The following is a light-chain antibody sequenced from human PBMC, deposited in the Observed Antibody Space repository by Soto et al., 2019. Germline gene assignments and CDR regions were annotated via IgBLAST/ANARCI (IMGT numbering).Light chain of an antibody. V-gene: IGKV3D-20*02. Sequence: EIVLTQSPGTLSLSPGERATLSCRASQSVRSSYLAWYQQKPGQAPRLLIYDASNRATGIPARFSGSGSGTDFTLTIGSLEPEDFAVYYCQQRRTFGPGTKVDIK. J-gene: IGKJ3*01. CDR3: QQRRT. CDR2: DAS. CDR1: QSVRSSY.